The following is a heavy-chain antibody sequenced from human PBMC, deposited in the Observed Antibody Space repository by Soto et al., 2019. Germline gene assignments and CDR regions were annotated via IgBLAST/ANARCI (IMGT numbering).Heavy chain of an antibody. CDR2: IGAARDP. CDR3: ARAYTGRLPRRADYYYAMDV. J-gene: IGHJ6*02. Sequence: EVQLVESGGGLVQPGESLRLSCATSGFTFSNFYMHWVRQVPGKGLEWVSAIGAARDPYYLGSVKGRFTISRENAKNSGYLQMNDLRAGDSAVYYCARAYTGRLPRRADYYYAMDVWGQGTTGTVSS. D-gene: IGHD2-2*02. CDR1: GFTFSNFY. V-gene: IGHV3-13*05.